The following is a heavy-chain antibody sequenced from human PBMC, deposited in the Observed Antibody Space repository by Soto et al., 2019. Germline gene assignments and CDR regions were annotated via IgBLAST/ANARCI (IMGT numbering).Heavy chain of an antibody. D-gene: IGHD2-8*02. V-gene: IGHV3-30*03. CDR1: GFTVSSYG. Sequence: QVQLVESGGGVVQPGRSLSLSCAASGFTVSSYGMHWVRQAPGKGLEWVAVISRDGGTKYYADSVKGRFTISRDNSSNTLFLEMNSLRGEDMAVYYCTGEVASGYWGQGTLVTVSS. J-gene: IGHJ4*02. CDR3: TGEVASGY. CDR2: ISRDGGTK.